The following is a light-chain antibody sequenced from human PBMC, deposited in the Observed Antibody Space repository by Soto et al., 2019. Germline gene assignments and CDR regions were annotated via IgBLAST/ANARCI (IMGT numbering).Light chain of an antibody. CDR1: QSVGSNY. CDR2: GAS. Sequence: EIVLTQSPGTLSLSPGERATLSCRASQSVGSNYVAWYQQKPGQAPRLLIYGASRRATGIPDRFSGSGSGTDFTLTISRLEPEDFAMYFCQQYGSSPGTFGQGTKLELK. CDR3: QQYGSSPGT. J-gene: IGKJ2*01. V-gene: IGKV3-20*01.